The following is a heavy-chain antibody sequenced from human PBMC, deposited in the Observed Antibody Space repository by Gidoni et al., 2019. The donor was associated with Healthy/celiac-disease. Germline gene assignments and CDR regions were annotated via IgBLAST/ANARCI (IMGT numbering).Heavy chain of an antibody. CDR3: TTGLSAAAGTTYYFDY. J-gene: IGHJ4*02. Sequence: EVQLVEPGGGLVKPGGSLRLSCAASGFTFNNAWMSWVRQAPGKGLEWVGRIKSRTDGGTADYAARVKGRFTISRDDSKNTLYLQMNSLRTEDTAVYHCTTGLSAAAGTTYYFDYWGQGTLVTVSS. V-gene: IGHV3-15*01. D-gene: IGHD6-13*01. CDR1: GFTFNNAW. CDR2: IKSRTDGGTA.